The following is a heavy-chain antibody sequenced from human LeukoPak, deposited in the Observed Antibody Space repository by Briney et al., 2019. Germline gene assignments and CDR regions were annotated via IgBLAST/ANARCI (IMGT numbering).Heavy chain of an antibody. D-gene: IGHD2-15*01. CDR2: IDPSGGST. Sequence: ASVKVSCKASGYTFTSYDINWVRQAPGQGLEWMGVIDPSGGSTNYAQKFQGRLSMTRDTSTSTVYMDLSSLRSEETAVYYCARTVGSYMDVWGKGTTVTVSS. CDR3: ARTVGSYMDV. J-gene: IGHJ6*03. V-gene: IGHV1-46*01. CDR1: GYTFTSYD.